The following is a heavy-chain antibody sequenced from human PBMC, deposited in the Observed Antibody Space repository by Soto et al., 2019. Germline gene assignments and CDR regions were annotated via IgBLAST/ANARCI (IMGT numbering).Heavy chain of an antibody. CDR3: ARAPRHCTNGVCYYLDY. V-gene: IGHV3-30-3*01. CDR2: ISYDGSNK. J-gene: IGHJ4*02. CDR1: GFTFSSYA. Sequence: PGGSLRLSCAASGFTFSSYAMHWVRQAPGKGLEWVAVISYDGSNKYYGDSVKGRFTISRDNSKNTLYLQMNSLRAEDMAVYYCARAPRHCTNGVCYYLDYWGQGTLVTVSS. D-gene: IGHD2-8*01.